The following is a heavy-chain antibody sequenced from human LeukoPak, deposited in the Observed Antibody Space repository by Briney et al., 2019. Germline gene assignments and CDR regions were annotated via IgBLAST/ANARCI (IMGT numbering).Heavy chain of an antibody. CDR3: VKGRYSNSWYSSDY. CDR1: GFTFGSYA. V-gene: IGHV3-64D*09. D-gene: IGHD6-13*01. J-gene: IGHJ4*02. CDR2: ISSSGGRT. Sequence: GGSLRLSCSASGFTFGSYAMHWVRQAPGKGLEYVSAISSSGGRTYYADSVRGRFTISRDNSKNTLYLQMSSLRAEDTAVYYCVKGRYSNSWYSSDYWGQRTLVTVSS.